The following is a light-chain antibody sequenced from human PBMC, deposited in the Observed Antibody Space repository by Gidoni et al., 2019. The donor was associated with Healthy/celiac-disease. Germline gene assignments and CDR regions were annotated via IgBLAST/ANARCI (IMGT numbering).Light chain of an antibody. CDR2: QDS. Sequence: SSALPQPPSASVSPGQTASITCSGDKLGDKYACWYQQKPGQSPVLVIYQDSKRPSGIPERFSGSNSGNTATLTISGTQAMDEADYYCQAWDSSTVVFGGGTKLTVL. V-gene: IGLV3-1*01. CDR1: KLGDKY. J-gene: IGLJ2*01. CDR3: QAWDSSTVV.